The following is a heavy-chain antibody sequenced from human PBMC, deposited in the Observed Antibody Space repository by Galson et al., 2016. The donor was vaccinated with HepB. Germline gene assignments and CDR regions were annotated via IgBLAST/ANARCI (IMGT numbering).Heavy chain of an antibody. CDR1: GYTFTSYG. Sequence: QSGAEVKHPGASVRVSCKASGYTFTSYGITWVRQAPGQGLEWMGWIRTNNGKADYAQNFQGRVTMTTDTSTRTAYMELRRLRSDDTAVYYCARGIGSGSYLSWFDPWGQGSRITVYS. V-gene: IGHV1-18*04. CDR3: ARGIGSGSYLSWFDP. CDR2: IRTNNGKA. J-gene: IGHJ5*02. D-gene: IGHD1-26*01.